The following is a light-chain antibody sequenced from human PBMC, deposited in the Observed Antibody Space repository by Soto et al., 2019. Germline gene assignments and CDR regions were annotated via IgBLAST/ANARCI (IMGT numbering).Light chain of an antibody. J-gene: IGLJ2*01. Sequence: QSVLTQPASVSGSPGQSITISCTGTSSDVGGYNYVSWYQQHPGKAPKLMIYDVSNRPSVVSNRFSGSKSGNTASLTISGLQAEYEADYYCSSYTSSSTYVVFGGGTKLTVL. V-gene: IGLV2-14*01. CDR3: SSYTSSSTYVV. CDR1: SSDVGGYNY. CDR2: DVS.